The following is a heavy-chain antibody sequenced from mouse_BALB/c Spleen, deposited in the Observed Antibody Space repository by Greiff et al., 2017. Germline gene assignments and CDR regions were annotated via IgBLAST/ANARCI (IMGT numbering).Heavy chain of an antibody. J-gene: IGHJ2*01. CDR3: AGGRGNSDY. Sequence: QVQLQQPGAELVKPGASVKLSCKASGYTFTSYWMHWVKQRPGQGLEWIGEINPSNGRTNYNEKFKSKATLTVDKSSSTAYMQLSSLTSEDSAVYYCAGGRGNSDYWGQGTTLTVSS. D-gene: IGHD1-1*02. CDR1: GYTFTSYW. V-gene: IGHV1S81*02. CDR2: INPSNGRT.